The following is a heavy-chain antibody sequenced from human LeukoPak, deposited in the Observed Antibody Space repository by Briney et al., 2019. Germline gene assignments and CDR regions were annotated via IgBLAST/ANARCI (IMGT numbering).Heavy chain of an antibody. CDR2: INPNSGGT. Sequence: ASVKVSCKASGYTSTGYYIHWVRQAPVQGLEWMGRINPNSGGTNYAQKFQGRVTMTRDTSISTAYMELSRLRSDDTAVYYCARINSGSHWGHDAFDMWGQGTMVTVSS. V-gene: IGHV1-2*06. J-gene: IGHJ3*02. D-gene: IGHD1-26*01. CDR1: GYTSTGYY. CDR3: ARINSGSHWGHDAFDM.